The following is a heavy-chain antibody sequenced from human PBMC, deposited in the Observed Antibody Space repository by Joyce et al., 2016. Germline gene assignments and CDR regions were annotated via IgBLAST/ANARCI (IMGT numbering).Heavy chain of an antibody. CDR3: ARVKDFYDSSGFDY. J-gene: IGHJ4*02. V-gene: IGHV3-66*02. CDR1: GFTVSSTY. D-gene: IGHD3-22*01. Sequence: DVQLVESGGGLVQPGGSLRLSCAASGFTVSSTYMSWVRQAPGKGLEWVSVIYYSGKTFYSGSVKGRFTISRHTSKNTVYLQMNSLRAEDTALYYCARVKDFYDSSGFDYWGQGTLVTVSS. CDR2: IYYSGKT.